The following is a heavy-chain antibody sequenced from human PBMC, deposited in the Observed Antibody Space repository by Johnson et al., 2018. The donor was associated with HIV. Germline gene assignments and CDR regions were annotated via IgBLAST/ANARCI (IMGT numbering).Heavy chain of an antibody. CDR1: GFTFSDYY. D-gene: IGHD3-22*01. CDR3: ARCYDSSAYYYVGAFDI. Sequence: QVQLVESGGGLVKPGGSLRLSCAASGFTFSDYYMSWIRQTPGQGLEWLSYISSSASTIYYADSVKGRFTISRDNAKNSLFLQMNSLRAEDTAVYYCARCYDSSAYYYVGAFDIWGQGTMVTVSS. J-gene: IGHJ3*02. V-gene: IGHV3-11*04. CDR2: ISSSASTI.